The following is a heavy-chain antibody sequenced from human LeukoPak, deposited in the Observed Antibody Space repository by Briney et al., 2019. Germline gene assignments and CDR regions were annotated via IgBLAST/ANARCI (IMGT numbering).Heavy chain of an antibody. J-gene: IGHJ4*02. CDR3: AKDQAAPGDY. CDR2: ISGGGGST. Sequence: GGSLRLSCAASGFTFSSYSMNWVRQAPGKGLEWVSAISGGGGSTYYADSVKGRFTISRDNSKNTLYLQMNSLRAEDTAVYYCAKDQAAPGDYWGQGTLVTISS. V-gene: IGHV3-23*01. CDR1: GFTFSSYS. D-gene: IGHD6-6*01.